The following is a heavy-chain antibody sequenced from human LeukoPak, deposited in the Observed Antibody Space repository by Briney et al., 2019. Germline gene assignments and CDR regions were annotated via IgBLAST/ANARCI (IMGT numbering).Heavy chain of an antibody. D-gene: IGHD1-26*01. CDR3: ARHRSDGTYPLDY. CDR1: GGSFSGYY. J-gene: IGHJ4*02. V-gene: IGHV4-34*01. CDR2: INRGGST. Sequence: KPSETLSLSCAVYGGSFSGYYLNWIRQPPGKGLEWIGEINRGGSTNYNPSLKSRITISVDTSKNQFSLKLTSVTAADTAVYYCARHRSDGTYPLDYWGQGALVTVSS.